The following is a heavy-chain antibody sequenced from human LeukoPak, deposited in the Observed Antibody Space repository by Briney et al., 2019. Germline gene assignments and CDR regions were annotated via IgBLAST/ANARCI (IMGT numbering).Heavy chain of an antibody. Sequence: GESLKISCKGSGYSFISYWIGWVRQMPGKGLEWMGIIYPGDSAIRYSPSFQGPVPISAEKSNSTAYLQWSSLKASDTAMYYCARREGRYFDWSLDYWGQGTLVTVSS. CDR3: ARREGRYFDWSLDY. CDR2: IYPGDSAI. D-gene: IGHD3-9*01. V-gene: IGHV5-51*01. J-gene: IGHJ4*02. CDR1: GYSFISYW.